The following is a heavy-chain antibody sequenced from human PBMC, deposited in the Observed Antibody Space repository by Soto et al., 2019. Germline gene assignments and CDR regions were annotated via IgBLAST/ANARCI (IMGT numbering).Heavy chain of an antibody. CDR1: GYTFTSYY. D-gene: IGHD3-3*01. Sequence: QVQLVQSGAEVKKPGASVKVSCKASGYTFTSYYMHWVRQAPGQGLEWMGIINPSGGSTSYAQKFQSRVTMTRDTSTSTVYMELSSLRSEDTAVYYCARLTHYDFWSGYSGYFDYWGQGTLVTVSS. CDR3: ARLTHYDFWSGYSGYFDY. V-gene: IGHV1-46*01. CDR2: INPSGGST. J-gene: IGHJ4*02.